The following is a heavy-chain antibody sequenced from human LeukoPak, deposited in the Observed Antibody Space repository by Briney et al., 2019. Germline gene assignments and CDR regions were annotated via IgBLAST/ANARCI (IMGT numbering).Heavy chain of an antibody. V-gene: IGHV5-51*01. D-gene: IGHD2-21*02. CDR3: ARHVGCGGDCYFPRPAFDI. CDR2: INPGGSDT. Sequence: GESLRISCKGSGYIFTNYWIGWVRQMPVKGLEWMGIINPGGSDTRYSPSFQGQVTISADKSISTAYLQWSSLKASDTAMYYCARHVGCGGDCYFPRPAFDIWGQGTMVTVSS. J-gene: IGHJ3*02. CDR1: GYIFTNYW.